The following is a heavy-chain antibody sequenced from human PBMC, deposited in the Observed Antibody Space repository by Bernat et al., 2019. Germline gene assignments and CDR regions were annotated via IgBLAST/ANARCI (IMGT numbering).Heavy chain of an antibody. CDR3: AREEYSSSSLDY. Sequence: QVQLQESGPGLVKPSGTLSLTCAVSGASISSNEWWSWVRQPPGKGLEWIGEIYHSGSTNYNPSLKSRVAISVDTSKNQFSLNLSSVTAADTAVYYCAREEYSSSSLDYWGQGTLVTVSS. CDR1: GASISSNEW. CDR2: IYHSGST. D-gene: IGHD6-6*01. J-gene: IGHJ4*02. V-gene: IGHV4-4*02.